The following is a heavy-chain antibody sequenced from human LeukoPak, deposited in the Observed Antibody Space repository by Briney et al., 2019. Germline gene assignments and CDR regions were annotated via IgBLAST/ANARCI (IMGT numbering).Heavy chain of an antibody. D-gene: IGHD3-22*01. CDR2: INPKSGDT. CDR1: GYTFTDYY. J-gene: IGHJ4*02. V-gene: IGHV1-2*02. Sequence: ASVKVSCKASGYTFTDYYMHWVRQAPGQGLEWMGWINPKSGDTNYAQKFQGRVTMTRDTSISTAYMEVSRLRSDDTAVYYCARVRETSTGYYPFDYWGQGTLVTVSS. CDR3: ARVRETSTGYYPFDY.